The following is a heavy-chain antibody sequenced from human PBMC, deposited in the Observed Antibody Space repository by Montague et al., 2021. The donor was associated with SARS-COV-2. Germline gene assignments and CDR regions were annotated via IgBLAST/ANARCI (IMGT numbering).Heavy chain of an antibody. CDR3: ASFTMVRGAPGYGMDV. D-gene: IGHD3-10*01. CDR2: ISTRSTYT. V-gene: IGHV3-11*03. Sequence: RLSWSASGFTFSDCYMTWIRQAPGKGLEWLSYISTRSTYTNYADSVKGRFTISRDDAKNSLYLQMNSLRAEDTAVYYCASFTMVRGAPGYGMDVWGQGTTVTVSS. J-gene: IGHJ6*02. CDR1: GFTFSDCY.